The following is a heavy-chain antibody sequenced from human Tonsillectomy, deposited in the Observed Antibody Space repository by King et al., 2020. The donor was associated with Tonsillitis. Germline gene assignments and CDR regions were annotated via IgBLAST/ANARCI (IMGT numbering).Heavy chain of an antibody. CDR1: GFTFGTYA. V-gene: IGHV3-23*01. Sequence: VQSGGALRLSCAASGFTFGTYAMSWVRQAPGKGLEWVSAISGSGAGTYYADSVRGRFTISRDNSKNTLYLQMNSLRAEDTAVYYCATAGVSHWGQGTLVTVSS. CDR3: ATAGVSH. CDR2: ISGSGAGT. J-gene: IGHJ4*02.